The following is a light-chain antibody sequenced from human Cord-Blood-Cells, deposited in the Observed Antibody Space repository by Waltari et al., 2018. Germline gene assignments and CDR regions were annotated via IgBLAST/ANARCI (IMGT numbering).Light chain of an antibody. CDR2: STS. V-gene: IGLV7-43*01. Sequence: QTVVTQEPSLTVSPGGTVTLTCASSTGAVTSGYYPNWFQQKPGQAPRALIYSTSNKPPWTPARFSGSLLGGKAALTLSGVQPEDEAEYYCLLYYGGAQVFGGGTKLTVL. CDR1: TGAVTSGYY. CDR3: LLYYGGAQV. J-gene: IGLJ3*02.